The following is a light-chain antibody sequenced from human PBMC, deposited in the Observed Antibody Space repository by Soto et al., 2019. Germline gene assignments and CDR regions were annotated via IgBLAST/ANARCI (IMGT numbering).Light chain of an antibody. CDR1: QSISTW. Sequence: DIQMTQSPSTVSASVGDGVTITCRASQSISTWLAWYQQKPGKAPNLLIYDASTLECWGPSGFSGSGFGTEFTLTISSLQPDDSATYYCQQYNSSPYTFGQGTKLEIK. CDR3: QQYNSSPYT. V-gene: IGKV1-5*01. CDR2: DAS. J-gene: IGKJ2*01.